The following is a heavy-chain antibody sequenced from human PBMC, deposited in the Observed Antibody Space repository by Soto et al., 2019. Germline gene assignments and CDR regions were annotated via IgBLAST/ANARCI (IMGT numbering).Heavy chain of an antibody. CDR3: ARAPHFWSGYSGEYGMDV. Sequence: QVQLVQSGAEVKKPGASVKVSCKASGYTFTGYYMHWVRQAPGQGLEWMGWINTNSGGTNYAQKFQGXVXIXRNXSISTAYMELSRLRSDDTAVYYCARAPHFWSGYSGEYGMDVWGQGTTVTVSS. V-gene: IGHV1-2*04. CDR2: INTNSGGT. CDR1: GYTFTGYY. D-gene: IGHD3-3*01. J-gene: IGHJ6*02.